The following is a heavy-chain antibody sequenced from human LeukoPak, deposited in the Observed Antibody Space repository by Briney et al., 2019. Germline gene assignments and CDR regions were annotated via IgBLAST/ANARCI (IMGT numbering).Heavy chain of an antibody. V-gene: IGHV3-30*18. CDR2: ISYDGSNK. Sequence: PGGSLRLSCAASGFTFSSYGMHWVRQAPGKGLEWVAVISYDGSNKYYADSVKGRFTISRDNPKNTLYLQMNSLRAEDTAVYYCAKDPWDYWGQGTLVTVSS. CDR1: GFTFSSYG. J-gene: IGHJ4*02. CDR3: AKDPWDY.